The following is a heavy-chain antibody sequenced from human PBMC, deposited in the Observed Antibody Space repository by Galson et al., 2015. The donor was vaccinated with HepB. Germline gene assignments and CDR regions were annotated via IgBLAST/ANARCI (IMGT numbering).Heavy chain of an antibody. V-gene: IGHV3-30*18. D-gene: IGHD5-18*01. Sequence: SLRLSCAASGFTFSSYGMHWVRQAPGKGLEWVAVISYDGSNKYYADSVKGRFTISRDNSKNTLYLQMNSLRAEDTAVYYCAKGEIQLWLQGFDYWGQGTLVTVSS. CDR1: GFTFSSYG. CDR3: AKGEIQLWLQGFDY. CDR2: ISYDGSNK. J-gene: IGHJ4*02.